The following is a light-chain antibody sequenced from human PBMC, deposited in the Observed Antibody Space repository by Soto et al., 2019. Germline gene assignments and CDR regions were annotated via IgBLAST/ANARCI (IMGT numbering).Light chain of an antibody. CDR1: QDIRSS. CDR2: TVS. V-gene: IGKV1-9*01. Sequence: DIQLTQSPSFLSASVGDRLTITCRASQDIRSSLAWYQQKPGKAPNLLIYTVSTLQSGVPSRYSGSRSGTEFTITISRLQPEDFATYYCQQFNSSPFTFGGGTKVEI. CDR3: QQFNSSPFT. J-gene: IGKJ4*01.